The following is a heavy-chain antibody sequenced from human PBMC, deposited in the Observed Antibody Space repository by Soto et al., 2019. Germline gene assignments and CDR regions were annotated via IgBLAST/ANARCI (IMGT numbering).Heavy chain of an antibody. Sequence: SETLSLTCAVSGGSISSGGYSWYWIRQPPGKGLEWIGYIYHSGSTYYNPSLKSRVTISVDRSKNQFSLKLSSVTAAATAVYYCARGQTTVTTLAYWAQGTLVPVSS. D-gene: IGHD4-17*01. CDR1: GGSISSGGYS. V-gene: IGHV4-30-2*01. CDR3: ARGQTTVTTLAY. J-gene: IGHJ4*02. CDR2: IYHSGST.